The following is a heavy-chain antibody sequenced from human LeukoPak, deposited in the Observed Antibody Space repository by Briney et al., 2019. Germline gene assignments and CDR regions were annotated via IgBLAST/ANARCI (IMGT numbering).Heavy chain of an antibody. J-gene: IGHJ4*02. D-gene: IGHD3-16*01. CDR2: IIPILGIA. V-gene: IGHV1-69*04. Sequence: GASVKVSCKAFGGTFSSYAISWVRQAPGQGLEWMGRIIPILGIANYAQKFQGRVTMTRNTSISTAYMELSSLRSEDTAVYYCAREVEEYYFDYWGQGTLVTVSS. CDR3: AREVEEYYFDY. CDR1: GGTFSSYA.